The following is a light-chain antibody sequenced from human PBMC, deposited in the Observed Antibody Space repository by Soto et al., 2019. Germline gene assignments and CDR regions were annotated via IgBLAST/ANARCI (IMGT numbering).Light chain of an antibody. CDR3: QAYASSLSVV. CDR1: SSNIGAGYG. V-gene: IGLV1-40*01. CDR2: GNT. Sequence: QSVLTQPPSVSGAPGQRVTISCTGSSSNIGAGYGVYWYRQLPGTAPKLLIYGNTNRPSGVPDRFSGSKSGTSASLAITGLQAEDEADYYCQAYASSLSVVFGGGTKLTVL. J-gene: IGLJ2*01.